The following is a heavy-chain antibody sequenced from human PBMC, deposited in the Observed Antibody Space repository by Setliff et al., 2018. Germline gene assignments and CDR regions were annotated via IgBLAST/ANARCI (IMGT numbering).Heavy chain of an antibody. D-gene: IGHD5-18*01. Sequence: PGGSLSLSCAASGFTFSNAWMSWVRQAPGKGLEWVGRIKRESDGGTTDYAAPVKGRFTISRDDSKNTLYLQMNSLKTEDTAVYYCISLWLGYYGLDVWGQGTTVTV. CDR2: IKRESDGGTT. CDR3: ISLWLGYYGLDV. J-gene: IGHJ6*02. V-gene: IGHV3-15*01. CDR1: GFTFSNAW.